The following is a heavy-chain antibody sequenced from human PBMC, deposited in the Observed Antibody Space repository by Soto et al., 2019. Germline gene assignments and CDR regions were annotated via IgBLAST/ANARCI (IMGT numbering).Heavy chain of an antibody. D-gene: IGHD6-25*01. J-gene: IGHJ4*02. CDR1: GYTLTSSD. V-gene: IGHV1-8*02. CDR3: ARGSMQRLFLFGY. CDR2: MNPNSGNT. Sequence: ASVKGSCKASGYTLTSSDTNWERQATGQGLEWMGWMNPNSGNTGYAQKFQGRVTMTMNTSISTAYIELSSLRSEDTAVYYCARGSMQRLFLFGYWGQGTLVTVT.